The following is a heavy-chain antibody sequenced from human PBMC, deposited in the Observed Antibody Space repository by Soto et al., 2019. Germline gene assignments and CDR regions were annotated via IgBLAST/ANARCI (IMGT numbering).Heavy chain of an antibody. V-gene: IGHV4-39*07. D-gene: IGHD1-1*01. CDR2: IYYSGST. CDR3: ASSLPNKLYFDY. CDR1: GGSISSSSYY. Sequence: SETLSLTCTVSGGSISSSSYYWGWIRQPPGKGLEWIGSIYYSGSTYYNPSLKSRVTISVDTSKNQFSLKLSSVTAADTAVYYCASSLPNKLYFDYWGQGTLVTVSS. J-gene: IGHJ4*02.